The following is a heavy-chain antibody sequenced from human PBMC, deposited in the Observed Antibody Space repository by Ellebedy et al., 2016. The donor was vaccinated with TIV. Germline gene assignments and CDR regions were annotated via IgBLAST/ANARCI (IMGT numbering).Heavy chain of an antibody. CDR2: ITWNSGII. V-gene: IGHV3-9*01. Sequence: SLKISCAASGFSFDDYAMHWVRQAPGKGLEWVSGITWNSGIIDYADVVKGRFSISRDNAKNSLNLQMNSLRAEDTALYYCAKDYSNTFYNFGSWGQGTLVTVSS. CDR1: GFSFDDYA. D-gene: IGHD6-13*01. CDR3: AKDYSNTFYNFGS. J-gene: IGHJ4*02.